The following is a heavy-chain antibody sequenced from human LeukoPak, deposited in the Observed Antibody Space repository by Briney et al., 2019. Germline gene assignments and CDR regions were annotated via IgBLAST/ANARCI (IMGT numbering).Heavy chain of an antibody. CDR3: AGTYSSSWYRYFQH. J-gene: IGHJ1*01. CDR1: GGSFSGYY. Sequence: SETLSLTCAVSGGSFSGYYWSWIRQPPGKGLEWIGEINHSGSTNYNPSLKSRITISVDTSKNQFSLKLSSVTAADTAVYYCAGTYSSSWYRYFQHWGQGTLVTVSS. V-gene: IGHV4-34*01. D-gene: IGHD6-13*01. CDR2: INHSGST.